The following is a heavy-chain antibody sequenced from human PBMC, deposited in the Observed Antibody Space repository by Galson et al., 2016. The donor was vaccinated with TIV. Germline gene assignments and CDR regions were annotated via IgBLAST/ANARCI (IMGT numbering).Heavy chain of an antibody. Sequence: TLSLTCAVSGASITGYYWSWVRQSAGKGLEWIGRIYSSGGTNHNPSLQSRVTMSVDTSKNHLTLKMTSVTAADTAVYYCVRDSGIAMPGTAGDVWGQGTTVIVTS. J-gene: IGHJ6*02. CDR1: GASITGYY. V-gene: IGHV4-4*07. CDR2: IYSSGGT. CDR3: VRDSGIAMPGTAGDV. D-gene: IGHD6-19*01.